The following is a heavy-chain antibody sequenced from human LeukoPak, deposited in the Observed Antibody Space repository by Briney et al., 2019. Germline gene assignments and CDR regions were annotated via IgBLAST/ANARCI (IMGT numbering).Heavy chain of an antibody. J-gene: IGHJ4*02. CDR3: AKVQSGSYDF. CDR1: GFTFSSYG. D-gene: IGHD1-26*01. V-gene: IGHV3-23*01. CDR2: ISDSGGYT. Sequence: GGSLRLSCAGSGFTFSSYGMTWVRQAPGKGLEWVSGISDSGGYTAYADSVKGRFTISRDNSKNTLYLQMNSLRAEDTAVYYCAKVQSGSYDFWGQGTLVTVSS.